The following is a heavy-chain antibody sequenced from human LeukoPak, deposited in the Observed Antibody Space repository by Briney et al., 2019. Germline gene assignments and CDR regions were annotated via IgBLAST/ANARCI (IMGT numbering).Heavy chain of an antibody. CDR1: GFTFSSYA. D-gene: IGHD1-26*01. CDR3: ARDRVVGATAKFDY. V-gene: IGHV3-30*04. J-gene: IGHJ4*02. CDR2: ISYDGSNK. Sequence: GRSLRLSCAASGFTFSSYALHWVRQAPGKGLEWVALISYDGSNKYYADSVKGRFTISRDNSKNTLYLQMNSLRAEDTAVYYCARDRVVGATAKFDYWGQGTRVTVSS.